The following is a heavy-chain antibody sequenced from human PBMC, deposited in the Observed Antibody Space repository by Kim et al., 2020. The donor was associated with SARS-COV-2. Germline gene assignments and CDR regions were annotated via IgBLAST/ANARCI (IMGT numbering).Heavy chain of an antibody. Sequence: GESLKISCKGSGYSITSHWIAWVRQMPGKGLEWMGIIYPGDSDTRYTPSFQDQVTISADKSINTAYLQWSSLKASDTAMYYCASSFNVYYGSGRYTYGMDVWGQGTAVTVSS. CDR2: IYPGDSDT. D-gene: IGHD3-10*01. CDR1: GYSITSHW. J-gene: IGHJ6*02. CDR3: ASSFNVYYGSGRYTYGMDV. V-gene: IGHV5-51*01.